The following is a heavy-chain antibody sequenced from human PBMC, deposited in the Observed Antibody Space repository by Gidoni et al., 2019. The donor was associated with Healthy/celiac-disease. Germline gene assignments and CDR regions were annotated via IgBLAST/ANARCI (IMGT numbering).Heavy chain of an antibody. CDR2: ISYAGSNK. D-gene: IGHD2-15*01. CDR1: GCTVSSYG. J-gene: IGHJ4*02. V-gene: IGHV3-30*18. CDR3: AKDRLAYCSGGSCYGHDY. Sequence: QVQLVESGGGVVQPGRSLRRSCAAAGCTVSSYGRHWVRQAPGKGLEWVAVISYAGSNKYYADSVKGRFTISRDNSKNTLYLQMNSLRAEDTAVYYCAKDRLAYCSGGSCYGHDYWGQGTLVTVSS.